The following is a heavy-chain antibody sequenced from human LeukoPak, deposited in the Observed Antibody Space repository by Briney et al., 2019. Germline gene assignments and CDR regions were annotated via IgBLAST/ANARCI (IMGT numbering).Heavy chain of an antibody. Sequence: EASVKVSCKASGGTFSCYAISWVRQAPGQGLEWMGGIIPIFGTANYAQKFQGRVTITADESTSTAYMELSSLRSEDTAVYYCARGSGPVVPARGIDDYWGQGTLVTVSS. CDR1: GGTFSCYA. CDR2: IIPIFGTA. J-gene: IGHJ4*02. CDR3: ARGSGPVVPARGIDDY. V-gene: IGHV1-69*13. D-gene: IGHD2-2*01.